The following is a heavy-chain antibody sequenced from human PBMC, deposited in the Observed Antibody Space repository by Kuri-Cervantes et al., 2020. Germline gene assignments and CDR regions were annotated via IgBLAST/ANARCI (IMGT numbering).Heavy chain of an antibody. D-gene: IGHD3-10*01. CDR3: AREWFGGIDY. CDR2: IYSGGST. V-gene: IGHV3-53*01. CDR1: GFTFSSYS. J-gene: IGHJ4*02. Sequence: GGSLRLSCAASGFTFSSYSMNWVRQAPGKGLEWVSVIYSGGSTYYADSVKGRFTISRDNSKNTLYPQMNSLRAEDTAVYYCAREWFGGIDYWGQGTLVTVSS.